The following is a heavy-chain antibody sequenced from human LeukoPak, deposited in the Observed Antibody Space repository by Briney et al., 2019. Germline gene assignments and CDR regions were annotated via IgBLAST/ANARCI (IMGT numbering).Heavy chain of an antibody. CDR2: IIPIFGTA. J-gene: IGHJ4*02. V-gene: IGHV1-69*01. CDR3: ARDTYYYGSGDRDV. D-gene: IGHD3-10*01. CDR1: GGTFSSYA. Sequence: GASVKVSCKASGGTFSSYAISWVRQAPGQGLEWMGGIIPIFGTANYAQKFQGRVTITADESTSTAYMELSSLRSEDTAVYYCARDTYYYGSGDRDVWGQGTLVTVSS.